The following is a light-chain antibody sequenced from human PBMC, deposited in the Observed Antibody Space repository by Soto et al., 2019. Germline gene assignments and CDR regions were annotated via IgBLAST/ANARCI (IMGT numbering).Light chain of an antibody. V-gene: IGKV3-15*01. CDR2: GAS. Sequence: EIGMTQSPATLSVSPGERATLSCRASQSVSSNLAWYQQKPGQAPRLLIYGASTRATGIPARFSGSGSGTDFTLTVSSLQSEDFAVYYCQQYNNWPPYTFGQGTKLEIK. J-gene: IGKJ2*01. CDR1: QSVSSN. CDR3: QQYNNWPPYT.